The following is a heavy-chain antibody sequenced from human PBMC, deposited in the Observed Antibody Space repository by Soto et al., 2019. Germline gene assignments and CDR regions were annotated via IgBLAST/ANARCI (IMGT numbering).Heavy chain of an antibody. V-gene: IGHV1-2*02. D-gene: IGHD2-2*01. CDR3: AGLGSTAADL. J-gene: IGHJ5*02. Sequence: ASVKVSCKASGYTFTGYYIHWVRQAPGQGLEWMGWTSPSSLATNYAQRFQGRVTMSRDRATNTVYMELSSLTSEDTAVYYCAGLGSTAADLWGQGTLVTVSS. CDR2: TSPSSLAT. CDR1: GYTFTGYY.